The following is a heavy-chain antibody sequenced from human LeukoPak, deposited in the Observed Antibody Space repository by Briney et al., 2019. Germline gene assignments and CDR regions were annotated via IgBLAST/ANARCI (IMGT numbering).Heavy chain of an antibody. CDR2: INPNSGGT. CDR1: GYTFTGYY. Sequence: GASVKVSCTASGYTFTGYYMHWVRQAPGQGLEWMGWINPNSGGTNYAQKFQGRVTMTRDTSISTAYMELSRLRSDDTAVYYCARDYWGGSGWNWFDPWGQGTLVTVSS. D-gene: IGHD6-19*01. V-gene: IGHV1-2*02. CDR3: ARDYWGGSGWNWFDP. J-gene: IGHJ5*02.